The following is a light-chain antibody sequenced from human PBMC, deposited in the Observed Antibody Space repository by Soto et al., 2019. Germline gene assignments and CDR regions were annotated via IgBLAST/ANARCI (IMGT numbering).Light chain of an antibody. V-gene: IGKV1-39*01. CDR2: SAS. CDR1: QTIDDN. J-gene: IGKJ4*01. Sequence: DIQMTQSPTSLSASVGDRVTISCRASQTIDDNLNWYQQKRGQAPKLLIFSASRLQSGVPSRFSGSGSDTDFTLTINTLQPEDFAIYYCQQSHRSPLTFGGGTKVDNK. CDR3: QQSHRSPLT.